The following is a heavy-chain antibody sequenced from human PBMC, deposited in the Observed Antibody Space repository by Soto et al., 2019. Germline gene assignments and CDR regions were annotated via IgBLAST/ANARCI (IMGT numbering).Heavy chain of an antibody. J-gene: IGHJ6*02. D-gene: IGHD6-13*01. Sequence: ASVKVSCKASGYTFTSYAMHWVRQAPGQRLEWMGWINAGNGNTKYSQKFQGRVTITRDTSASTVYMELSSLRSEDTAVYYCARDLPEGIAAAAFYYYYGMDVWGQGTTVTVSS. CDR1: GYTFTSYA. V-gene: IGHV1-3*01. CDR2: INAGNGNT. CDR3: ARDLPEGIAAAAFYYYYGMDV.